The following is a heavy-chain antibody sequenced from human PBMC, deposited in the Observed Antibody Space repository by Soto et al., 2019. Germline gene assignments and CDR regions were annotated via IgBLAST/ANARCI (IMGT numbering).Heavy chain of an antibody. Sequence: GGSLRLSCAASGFTFSSYAMSWVRQAPGTGLEWVSGISASGGRTYYADSVKGRFTISRDNSKNTMYLQMNSLRVEDTAVYKCAKDWDLLRAFDLWGQGTMVTVSS. V-gene: IGHV3-23*01. J-gene: IGHJ3*01. CDR2: ISASGGRT. CDR1: GFTFSSYA. D-gene: IGHD1-26*01. CDR3: AKDWDLLRAFDL.